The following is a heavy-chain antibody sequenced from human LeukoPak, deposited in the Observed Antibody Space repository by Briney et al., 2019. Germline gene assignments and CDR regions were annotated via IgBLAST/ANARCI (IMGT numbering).Heavy chain of an antibody. V-gene: IGHV3-30*02. Sequence: GGTLRLSCAASGFTFSSYGMHWVRQAPGKGLEWVAFIRYDGSNKYYADSVKGRFTISRDNSKNTLYLQMNSLRAEDTAVYYCAKDLLRGYSYGGLDYWGQGTLVTVSS. CDR2: IRYDGSNK. D-gene: IGHD5-18*01. J-gene: IGHJ4*02. CDR1: GFTFSSYG. CDR3: AKDLLRGYSYGGLDY.